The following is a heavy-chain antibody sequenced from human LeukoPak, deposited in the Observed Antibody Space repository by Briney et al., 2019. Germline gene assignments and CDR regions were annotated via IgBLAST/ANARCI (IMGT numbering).Heavy chain of an antibody. Sequence: GASVKVSCKPSGYTFTSYAMNWVRQAPGQGLEWMGWINTNNGNPTYARGFTGRLVFSLDTSVSTAYLQISSLKAEATAVYYCARSNNDGDYLGVGFDYWGQGTLVTVSS. D-gene: IGHD4-17*01. CDR3: ARSNNDGDYLGVGFDY. CDR2: INTNNGNP. CDR1: GYTFTSYA. J-gene: IGHJ4*02. V-gene: IGHV7-4-1*02.